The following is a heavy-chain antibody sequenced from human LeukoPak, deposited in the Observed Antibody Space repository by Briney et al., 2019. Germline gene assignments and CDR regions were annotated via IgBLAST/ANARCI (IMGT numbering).Heavy chain of an antibody. J-gene: IGHJ4*02. D-gene: IGHD3-9*01. CDR1: GFTFSSYW. V-gene: IGHV3-7*01. CDR2: INQDGGGK. Sequence: PGRSLRLSCAASGFTFSSYWMNWVRQAPGKGLEWVANINQDGGGKYYVDSVKGRFTISRDNAKNSLYLQMNSLRAEDTAVYYCAKDPTYYDILTGYSPTPYFDYWGQGTLVTVSS. CDR3: AKDPTYYDILTGYSPTPYFDY.